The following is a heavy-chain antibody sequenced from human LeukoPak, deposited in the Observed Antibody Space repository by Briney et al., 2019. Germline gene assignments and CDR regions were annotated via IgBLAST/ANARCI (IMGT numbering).Heavy chain of an antibody. CDR1: GGSMSGYF. V-gene: IGHV4-4*07. CDR2: IYSSGTT. CDR3: ARAQQWLSYYYYMDV. J-gene: IGHJ6*03. D-gene: IGHD6-19*01. Sequence: SETLSLTCTVSGGSMSGYFWAWIRRPAGKGLEWIGRIYSSGTTNYNLSLKSRVTMSLDTSKNQFSLSLTSVTAADTAVYYCARAQQWLSYYYYMDVWGKGTTVTISS.